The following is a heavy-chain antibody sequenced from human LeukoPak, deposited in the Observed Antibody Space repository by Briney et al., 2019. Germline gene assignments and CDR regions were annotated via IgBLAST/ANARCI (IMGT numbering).Heavy chain of an antibody. CDR3: ARGLYSSGWAYYYYYGMDV. Sequence: ASVKVSCKASGYTFTSYDINWVRQATGQGLEWMGWMNPNSGNTGYAQKFQGRVTMTRNTSISTAYMELSSLRSEDTAVYYCARGLYSSGWAYYYYYGMDVWGQGTTVTVSS. D-gene: IGHD6-19*01. CDR2: MNPNSGNT. J-gene: IGHJ6*02. CDR1: GYTFTSYD. V-gene: IGHV1-8*01.